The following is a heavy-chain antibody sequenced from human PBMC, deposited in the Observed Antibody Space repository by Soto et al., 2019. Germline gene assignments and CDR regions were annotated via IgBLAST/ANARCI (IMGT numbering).Heavy chain of an antibody. J-gene: IGHJ4*02. V-gene: IGHV4-30-2*01. Sequence: KPSETLSLTCAVSGGSISSGGYSWSWIRQPPGKGLEWIGYIYHSGSTYYNPSLKSRVTISVDRSRNQFSLKLSSVTAADTAVYYCARGKGDYYDSSGYWSSGNFDYWGQGTQVTVSS. D-gene: IGHD3-22*01. CDR1: GGSISSGGYS. CDR2: IYHSGST. CDR3: ARGKGDYYDSSGYWSSGNFDY.